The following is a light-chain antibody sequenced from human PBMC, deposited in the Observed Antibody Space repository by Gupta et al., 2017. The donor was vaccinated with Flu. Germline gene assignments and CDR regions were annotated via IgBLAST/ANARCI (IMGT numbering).Light chain of an antibody. J-gene: IGKJ1*01. V-gene: IGKV1-5*03. Sequence: PSTLSASAGDRVTITCRASHSITGWLAWYQQKPGKAPKLLIYKTSNLESGVPSRFSGSGSGTEFTLTINSLQPDDFATYYCQQDNSYTGTFGQGTKVEIK. CDR3: QQDNSYTGT. CDR2: KTS. CDR1: HSITGW.